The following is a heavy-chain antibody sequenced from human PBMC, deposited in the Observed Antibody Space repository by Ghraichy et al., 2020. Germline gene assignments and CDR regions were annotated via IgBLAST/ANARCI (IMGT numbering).Heavy chain of an antibody. CDR1: GGTFSSYA. CDR3: ARFVNGYNYFDY. V-gene: IGHV1-69*13. CDR2: IIPIFGTA. J-gene: IGHJ4*02. D-gene: IGHD5-24*01. Sequence: SVKVSCKASGGTFSSYAISWVRQAPGQGLEWMGGIIPIFGTANYAQKFQGRVTITADESTSTAYMELSSLRSEDTAVYYCARFVNGYNYFDYWGQGTLVTVSS.